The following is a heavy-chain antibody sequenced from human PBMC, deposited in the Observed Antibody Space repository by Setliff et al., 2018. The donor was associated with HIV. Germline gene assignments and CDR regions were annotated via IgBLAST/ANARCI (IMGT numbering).Heavy chain of an antibody. Sequence: PSETLSLTCTVSDGSVSGYSWSWIRQPSGKGLEWIGRIYTSGTTNYNPSLKRRVTMSVDTSKNQFSLRLTSVTAADTATYYCARHDFWSGYHNWFDPWGQGTLVTVSS. CDR2: IYTSGTT. CDR1: DGSVSGYS. V-gene: IGHV4-4*07. D-gene: IGHD3-3*01. CDR3: ARHDFWSGYHNWFDP. J-gene: IGHJ5*02.